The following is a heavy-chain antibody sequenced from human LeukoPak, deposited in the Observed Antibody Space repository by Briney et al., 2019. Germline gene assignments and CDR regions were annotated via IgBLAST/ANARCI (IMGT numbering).Heavy chain of an antibody. J-gene: IGHJ4*02. CDR2: IKQDGSKK. D-gene: IGHD5-24*01. V-gene: IGHV3-7*04. Sequence: GGSLRLSCAASGFTFSSYTMNWVRQAPGKGLEWVANIKQDGSKKSYVDSVKGRFTISRDNAKNSLYLQMNSLRAEDTAIYYCTRVGYIDEGIDYWGQGTLVTVSS. CDR3: TRVGYIDEGIDY. CDR1: GFTFSSYT.